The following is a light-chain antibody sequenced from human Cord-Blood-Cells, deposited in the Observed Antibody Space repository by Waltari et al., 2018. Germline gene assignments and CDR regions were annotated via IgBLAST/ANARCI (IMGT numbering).Light chain of an antibody. CDR1: TSDAGGYNY. V-gene: IGLV2-11*01. CDR3: CSYAGSRV. CDR2: DVS. Sequence: QSALTQPRSVSGSPGQSVTTPCPGTTSDAGGYNYVSWYQQHPGKAPKLMIYDVSKRPSGVPDRFSGSKSGNTASLTISGLQAEDEADYYCCSYAGSRVFGGGTKLTVL. J-gene: IGLJ3*02.